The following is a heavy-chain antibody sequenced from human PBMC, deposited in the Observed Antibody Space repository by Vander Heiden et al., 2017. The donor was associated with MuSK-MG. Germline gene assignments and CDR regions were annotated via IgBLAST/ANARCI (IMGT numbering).Heavy chain of an antibody. D-gene: IGHD3-10*01. V-gene: IGHV4-34*01. J-gene: IGHJ4*02. CDR1: GGSFSGYY. CDR2: INHSGST. CDR3: ARVRTYYYGSGSYKAGCFDY. Sequence: QVQLQQWGAGLLKPSETLSLTCAVYGGSFSGYYWSWIRQPPGKGLEWIGEINHSGSTNYHPSLKSRVTISVDTSKNQFSLKLSSVTAADTAVYYCARVRTYYYGSGSYKAGCFDYWGQGTLVTVSS.